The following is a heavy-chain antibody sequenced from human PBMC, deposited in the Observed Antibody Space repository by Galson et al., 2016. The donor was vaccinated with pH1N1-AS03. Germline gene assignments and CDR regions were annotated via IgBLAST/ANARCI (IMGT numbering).Heavy chain of an antibody. CDR1: GYPFTSYW. CDR3: ATGHYYSGLYRDAFDT. D-gene: IGHD1-26*01. CDR2: IDPSDSYI. J-gene: IGHJ3*02. Sequence: QSGAEVKKPGESLRISCKGSGYPFTSYWTNWVRQMPGKGLEWIGRIDPSDSYINYSPAFEGRVTISSDKSTTTAYLQWNDLKSADTAVYFCATGHYYSGLYRDAFDTWGQGTRVTVSS. V-gene: IGHV5-10-1*01.